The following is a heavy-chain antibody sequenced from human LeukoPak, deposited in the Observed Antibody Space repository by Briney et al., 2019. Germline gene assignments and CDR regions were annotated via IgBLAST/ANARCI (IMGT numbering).Heavy chain of an antibody. CDR1: GYTFTSYG. D-gene: IGHD5-18*01. Sequence: ASVKVSCKASGYTFTSYGISWVRQAPGQGLEWMGWISAYNGNTNYAQKLQGRVTMTRDTSISTAYMELSRLRSDDTAVYYCARWVDTAIDYWGQGTLVTVSS. CDR3: ARWVDTAIDY. J-gene: IGHJ4*02. CDR2: ISAYNGNT. V-gene: IGHV1-18*01.